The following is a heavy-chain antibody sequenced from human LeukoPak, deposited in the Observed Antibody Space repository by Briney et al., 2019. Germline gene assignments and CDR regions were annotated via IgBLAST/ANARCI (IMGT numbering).Heavy chain of an antibody. V-gene: IGHV3-23*01. CDR1: GFTFSNYA. CDR3: AKDRVVPAAIFDY. Sequence: PGASLRLSCVASGFTFSNYAMSWVRQAPGKRLEWVSAISGSGGSTYYADSVKGRFTISRDNSKNTLYLQMNSLRAEDTAVYYCAKDRVVPAAIFDYWGQGTLVTVSS. J-gene: IGHJ4*02. CDR2: ISGSGGST. D-gene: IGHD2-2*01.